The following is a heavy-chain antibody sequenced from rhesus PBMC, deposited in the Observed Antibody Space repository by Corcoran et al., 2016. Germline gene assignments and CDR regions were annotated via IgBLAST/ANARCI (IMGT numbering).Heavy chain of an antibody. D-gene: IGHD6-25*01. Sequence: QVQLQESGPGLVKPSATLSLTCAVSGGSISSNFCTWLRQPPGKGLEWIGRISCRGERTANNPSLKSRVTISTDTSNNQFSLKLNAVTAADTAVYFCARTYSTGRHGYLDFWGQGALVTVSS. J-gene: IGHJ1*01. CDR2: ISCRGERT. CDR3: ARTYSTGRHGYLDF. CDR1: GGSISSNF. V-gene: IGHV4-173*01.